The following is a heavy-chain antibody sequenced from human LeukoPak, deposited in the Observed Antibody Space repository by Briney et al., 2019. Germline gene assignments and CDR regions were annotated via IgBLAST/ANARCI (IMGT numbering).Heavy chain of an antibody. CDR2: IIPIFGTA. CDR1: GGTFSSYA. CDR3: ARVSSVTYYGMDV. D-gene: IGHD4-17*01. Sequence: ASVKVSCKASGGTFSSYAISWVRQAPGQGLEWMGGIIPIFGTANYAQKFQGRVAITADESTSTAYMELSSLRSEDTAVYYCARVSSVTYYGMDVWGQGTTVTVSS. J-gene: IGHJ6*02. V-gene: IGHV1-69*13.